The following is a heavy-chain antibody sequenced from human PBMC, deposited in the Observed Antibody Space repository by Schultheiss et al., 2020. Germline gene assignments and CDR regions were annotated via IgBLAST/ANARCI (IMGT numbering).Heavy chain of an antibody. CDR3: ARLGDDSSGYYRFDY. Sequence: SETLSLTCTVSGGSISSSSYYWGWIRQPPGKGLEWIGEIYHSGSTNYNPSLKSRVTISVDTSKNQFSLKLSSVTAADTAVYYCARLGDDSSGYYRFDYWGQGTLVTVSS. CDR2: IYHSGST. CDR1: GGSISSSSYY. D-gene: IGHD3-22*01. V-gene: IGHV4-39*07. J-gene: IGHJ4*02.